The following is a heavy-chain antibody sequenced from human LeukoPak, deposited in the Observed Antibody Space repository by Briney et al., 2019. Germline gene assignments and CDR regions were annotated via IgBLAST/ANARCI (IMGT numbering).Heavy chain of an antibody. D-gene: IGHD3-22*01. Sequence: PGGSLRLSCAASGFTFSSYWMSWVRQAPGKGLEWVANIKQDGSEKYYVDSVKGRFTIPRDNAKNSLYLQMNSLRAEDTAVYYCARDFFRRAYYYDSSGYGFDYWGQGTLVTVSS. V-gene: IGHV3-7*01. CDR3: ARDFFRRAYYYDSSGYGFDY. CDR1: GFTFSSYW. J-gene: IGHJ4*02. CDR2: IKQDGSEK.